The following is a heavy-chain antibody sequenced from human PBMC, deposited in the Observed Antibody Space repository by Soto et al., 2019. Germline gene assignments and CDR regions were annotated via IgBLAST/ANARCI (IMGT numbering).Heavy chain of an antibody. Sequence: PGGSLRLSCAASGFTFSSYGMAWLRQAPGTGLEWVSAISSSGDTAYYADSVKGRFTISRDNSKNTLYLQMNSLRVEETAVYYCAPSRFPSDTIGGHWFDPWGQGTLVTVSS. CDR3: APSRFPSDTIGGHWFDP. CDR2: ISSSGDTA. J-gene: IGHJ5*02. V-gene: IGHV3-23*01. CDR1: GFTFSSYG. D-gene: IGHD3-16*01.